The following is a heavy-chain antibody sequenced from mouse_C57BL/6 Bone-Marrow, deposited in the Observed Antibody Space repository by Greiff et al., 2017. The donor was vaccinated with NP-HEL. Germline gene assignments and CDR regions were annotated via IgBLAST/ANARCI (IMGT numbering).Heavy chain of an antibody. Sequence: EVKLVESGGGLVQPGGSLKLSCAASGFTFSDYGMAWVRQAPRKGPEWVAFISNLAYSIYYADTVTGRFTISRENAKHTLYLEMSSLRSEDTAMYYCARQVTTGWYFDVWGTGTTVTVSS. V-gene: IGHV5-15*01. J-gene: IGHJ1*03. CDR3: ARQVTTGWYFDV. CDR1: GFTFSDYG. D-gene: IGHD1-1*01. CDR2: ISNLAYSI.